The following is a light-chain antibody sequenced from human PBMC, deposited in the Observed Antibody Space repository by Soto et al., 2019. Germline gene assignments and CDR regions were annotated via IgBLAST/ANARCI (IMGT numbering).Light chain of an antibody. CDR1: QSVSSTY. CDR3: QHYGSFPYT. CDR2: GAL. Sequence: EIVLTQSPGTLPLSPGERATLSCRASQSVSSTYLAWYQQKPGQAPRLLIYGALSRATGIPDRFSGSGSGTDYTLTITRLEPEDFAVYYCQHYGSFPYTVGQGTKLEIK. J-gene: IGKJ2*01. V-gene: IGKV3-20*01.